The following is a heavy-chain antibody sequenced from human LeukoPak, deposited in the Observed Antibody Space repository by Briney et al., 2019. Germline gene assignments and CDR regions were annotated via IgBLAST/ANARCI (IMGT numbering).Heavy chain of an antibody. CDR1: GYTFTGYY. J-gene: IGHJ4*02. V-gene: IGHV1-2*02. CDR3: ARMGYCSSTSCYTLLDY. Sequence: GASVKVSCKASGYTFTGYYMHWVRQAPGQGLEWMGWINPNSGGTNYAQKFQGRVTMTRDTSISTAYMELSRLRSDDMAVYYCARMGYCSSTSCYTLLDYWGQGTLVTVSS. D-gene: IGHD2-2*02. CDR2: INPNSGGT.